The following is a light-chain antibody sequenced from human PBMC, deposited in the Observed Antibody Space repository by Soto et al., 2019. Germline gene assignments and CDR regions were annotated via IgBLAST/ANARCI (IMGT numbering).Light chain of an antibody. J-gene: IGLJ3*02. CDR2: GNS. V-gene: IGLV1-40*01. Sequence: QSVLPQPPSVSGAPGQRVTISCTGSSSNIGAGYDVHSYQQLPGTAPKLLIYGNSNRPSGVPDRFSGSKSGTSASLASTGLQAEDEADYYCQSYDSSLSGWVFGGGTKLTVL. CDR3: QSYDSSLSGWV. CDR1: SSNIGAGYD.